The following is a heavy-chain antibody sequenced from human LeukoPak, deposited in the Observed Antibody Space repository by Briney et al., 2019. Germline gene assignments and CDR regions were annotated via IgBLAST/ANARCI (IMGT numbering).Heavy chain of an antibody. V-gene: IGHV1-46*01. CDR3: ARSHNDFGDDY. J-gene: IGHJ4*02. CDR2: INPSSGGT. Sequence: ASVKVSCKASGYTFTSYYLHWVRQAPGQGLEWMGIINPSSGGTTYAQKFQGRVTMTRDMSTSTAYMELSSLRSEDTAVYYCARSHNDFGDDYWGQGSLVTVSS. CDR1: GYTFTSYY. D-gene: IGHD3-3*01.